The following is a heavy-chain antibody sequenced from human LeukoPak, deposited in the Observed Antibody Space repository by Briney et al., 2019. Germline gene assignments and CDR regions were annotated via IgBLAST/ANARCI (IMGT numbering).Heavy chain of an antibody. V-gene: IGHV3-48*04. CDR1: GFTFSSYG. J-gene: IGHJ6*04. Sequence: GGSLRLSCAASGFTFSSYGMNWVREAPGRGLEWVSYISSSGSTIYYADSVKGRFTISRDNAKNTLYLQMNSLRAEDTAVYYCAELGITMIGGVWGKGTTVTISS. CDR3: AELGITMIGGV. CDR2: ISSSGSTI. D-gene: IGHD3-10*02.